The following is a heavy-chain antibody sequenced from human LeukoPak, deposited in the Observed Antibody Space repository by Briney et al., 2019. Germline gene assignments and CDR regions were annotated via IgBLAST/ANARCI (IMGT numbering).Heavy chain of an antibody. CDR3: ARGSAVTKFDP. J-gene: IGHJ5*02. V-gene: IGHV4-34*01. CDR1: GGSFSGYY. Sequence: PSETLSLTCAVYGGSFSGYYWSWIRQPPGKGLEWIGEINHSGSTNYNPSLKSRVTISVDTSKNQFSLKLSSVTAADTAVYYCARGSAVTKFDPWGQGTLVTVSS. D-gene: IGHD2-8*01. CDR2: INHSGST.